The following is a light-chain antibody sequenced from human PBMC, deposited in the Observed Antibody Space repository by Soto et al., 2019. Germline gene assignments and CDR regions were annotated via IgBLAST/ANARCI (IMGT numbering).Light chain of an antibody. CDR1: ENIFKY. Sequence: DIQMIQSPATLSASVGDRITITCRASENIFKYVAWYQQTSGSAPNLLIYAASDLESGVPSRFSGSGSGTEFNLTIDNLQPNDSATYYCQHYNTRSIAFGGGTKV. V-gene: IGKV1-5*01. CDR3: QHYNTRSIA. CDR2: AAS. J-gene: IGKJ4*01.